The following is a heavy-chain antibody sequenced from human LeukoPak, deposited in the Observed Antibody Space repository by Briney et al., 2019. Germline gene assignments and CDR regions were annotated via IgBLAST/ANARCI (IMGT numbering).Heavy chain of an antibody. J-gene: IGHJ5*02. CDR3: VRGPYGSGISNWFDP. CDR2: INHSGST. Sequence: RPSETPSLTCAVYGGSFSGYYWSWIRQPPGKGLEWIGEINHSGSTNYNPSLKSRVTISVDTSKNQFSLKLTSVTAADTAVYYCVRGPYGSGISNWFDPWGQGTLVIVSS. V-gene: IGHV4-34*01. CDR1: GGSFSGYY. D-gene: IGHD3-10*01.